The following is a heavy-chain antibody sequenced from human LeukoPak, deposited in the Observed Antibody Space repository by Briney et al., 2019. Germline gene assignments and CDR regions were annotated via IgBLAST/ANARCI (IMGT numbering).Heavy chain of an antibody. J-gene: IGHJ4*02. CDR3: ARNGGREPSSSWYFTLTFDY. CDR2: ISYDGSNK. CDR1: GFTFSSYA. V-gene: IGHV3-30-3*01. Sequence: PGGSLRLSCAASGFTFSSYAMHWVRQAPGKGLEWVAVISYDGSNKYYADSVKGRFTISRDNSKNTLYLQMNSLRAEDTAVYYCARNGGREPSSSWYFTLTFDYWGQGTLVTVPS. D-gene: IGHD6-13*01.